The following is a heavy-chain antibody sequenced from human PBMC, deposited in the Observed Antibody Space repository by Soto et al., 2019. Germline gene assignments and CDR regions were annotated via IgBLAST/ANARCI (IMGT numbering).Heavy chain of an antibody. CDR1: GYSFTSYW. CDR2: IYPGDSDT. Sequence: PGESLKISCKGSGYSFTSYWIGWVRQMPRKGLEWMGIIYPGDSDTRYSPSFQGQVTISADKSISTAYLQWSSLKASDTAMYYCARHPPDYGDYYDMDVWGKGTTVTVSS. J-gene: IGHJ6*03. D-gene: IGHD4-17*01. CDR3: ARHPPDYGDYYDMDV. V-gene: IGHV5-51*01.